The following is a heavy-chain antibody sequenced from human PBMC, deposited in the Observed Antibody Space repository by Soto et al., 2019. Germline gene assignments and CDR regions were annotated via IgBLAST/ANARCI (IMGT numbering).Heavy chain of an antibody. CDR3: VKSYSSSKYYYYYGMDV. V-gene: IGHV3-64D*06. CDR1: GFTFSSYA. J-gene: IGHJ6*02. Sequence: PGGSLRLSCSASGFTFSSYAMHWVRQAPGKGLEYVSAISSNGGSTYYADSVKGRFTISRDNSKNTLYLQMSSLRAEDTAVYYCVKSYSSSKYYYYYGMDVWGQGTTVTVSS. CDR2: ISSNGGST. D-gene: IGHD6-6*01.